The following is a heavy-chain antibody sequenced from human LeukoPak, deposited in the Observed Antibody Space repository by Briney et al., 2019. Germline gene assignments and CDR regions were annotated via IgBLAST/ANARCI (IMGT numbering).Heavy chain of an antibody. V-gene: IGHV4-4*02. J-gene: IGHJ5*02. D-gene: IGHD3-22*01. CDR1: GGSISSSNW. CDR2: IYHSGTT. Sequence: SETLSLTCAVSGGSISSSNWWSWVRQPPGKGLEWIGEIYHSGTTNYNPSLKSRVTISVDKSKNQFSLKLNSVTAADTAVYYCAQLEVVIITGWFDPWGQGTLVTVSS. CDR3: AQLEVVIITGWFDP.